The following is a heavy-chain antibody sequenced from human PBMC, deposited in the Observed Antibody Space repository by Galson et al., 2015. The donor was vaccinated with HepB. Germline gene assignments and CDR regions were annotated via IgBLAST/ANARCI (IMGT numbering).Heavy chain of an antibody. CDR2: INPNDNNT. J-gene: IGHJ3*01. CDR3: GIYGDYYVFDV. CDR1: GDTLSTYY. Sequence: SVKVSCKAAGDTLSTYYMHWVRLAPGQGLEWVGIINPNDNNTNYAQKFQGRVTMTRDTSTSRIYLELSSLRSEDTAIYYCGIYGDYYVFDVWGQGTLVTVSS. D-gene: IGHD4-17*01. V-gene: IGHV1-46*03.